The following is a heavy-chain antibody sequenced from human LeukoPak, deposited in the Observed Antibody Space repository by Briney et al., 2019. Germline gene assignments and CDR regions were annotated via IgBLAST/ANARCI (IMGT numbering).Heavy chain of an antibody. D-gene: IGHD6-13*01. CDR2: IFRIGSS. CDR3: ARVIDVAAAGYFDS. J-gene: IGHJ4*02. CDR1: GFSITTGYY. V-gene: IGHV4-38-2*02. Sequence: SETLSLTCSVSGFSITTGYYWAWIRQPPGKGLEWIGTIFRIGSSYFNPSLKSRVTISVDTSKNQFSLKLSSVTAADTALYYCARVIDVAAAGYFDSWGQGTQVTVSS.